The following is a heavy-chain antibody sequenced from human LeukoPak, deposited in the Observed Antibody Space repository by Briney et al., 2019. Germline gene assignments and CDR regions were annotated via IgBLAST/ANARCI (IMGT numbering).Heavy chain of an antibody. V-gene: IGHV4-4*07. CDR3: ARLSADSSSSRGFDY. J-gene: IGHJ4*02. CDR2: IYTSGST. CDR1: GASISSYY. D-gene: IGHD2-2*01. Sequence: PSETLSLTCTVSGASISSYYWTWIRQPAGKGLEWIGRIYTSGSTNYNPSLKSRVAMSVDTSKNQFSLKLSSVTAADTAVYYCARLSADSSSSRGFDYWGQGTLITVSS.